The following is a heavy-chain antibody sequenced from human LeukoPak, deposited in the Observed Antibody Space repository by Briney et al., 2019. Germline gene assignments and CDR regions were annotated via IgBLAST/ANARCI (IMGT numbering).Heavy chain of an antibody. CDR3: ARENMDHFDY. CDR1: GGSISSYC. D-gene: IGHD2/OR15-2a*01. J-gene: IGHJ4*02. V-gene: IGHV4-59*01. CDR2: IYYSGST. Sequence: SETLSLTCTVSGGSISSYCWSWIRQPPGKGLEWIGYIYYSGSTNYNPSLKSRVTISVDTSKNQFSLKLSSVTAADTAVYYCARENMDHFDYWGQGTLVTVSS.